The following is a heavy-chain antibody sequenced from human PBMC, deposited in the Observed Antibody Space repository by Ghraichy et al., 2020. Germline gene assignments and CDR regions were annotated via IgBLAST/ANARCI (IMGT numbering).Heavy chain of an antibody. V-gene: IGHV3-30*18. CDR1: GFTFSSYG. Sequence: LSLTCAASGFTFSSYGMHWVRQAPGKGLEWVAVISYDGSNKYYADSVKGRFTISRDNSKNTLYLQMNSLRAEDTAVYYCAKDTRIAAAGTVSDYWGQGTLVTVSS. J-gene: IGHJ4*02. CDR3: AKDTRIAAAGTVSDY. D-gene: IGHD6-13*01. CDR2: ISYDGSNK.